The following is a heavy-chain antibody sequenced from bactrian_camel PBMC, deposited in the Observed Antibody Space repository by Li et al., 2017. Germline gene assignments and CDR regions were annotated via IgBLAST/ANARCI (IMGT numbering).Heavy chain of an antibody. CDR2: INSGGGTT. CDR1: GFTFRSYW. J-gene: IGHJ4*01. V-gene: IGHV3S25*01. Sequence: QLVESGGGLVQPGGSLTLSCAASGFTFRSYWMYWVRQAPGKGLEWVSAINSGGGTTYYADSVKGRFTISRDNAKNTVYLQMNSLKPEDTALYYCVRSYRAEYGGSWSPNYWGQGTQVTVS. D-gene: IGHD6*01. CDR3: VRSYRAEYGGSWSPNY.